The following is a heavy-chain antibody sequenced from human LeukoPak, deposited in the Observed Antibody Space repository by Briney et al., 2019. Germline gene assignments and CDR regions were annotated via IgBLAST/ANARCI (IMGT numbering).Heavy chain of an antibody. D-gene: IGHD3-16*01. Sequence: SETLSLTCTVSGGSISIYYWSWIRQPPGKGLEWIGYIYYSGSTNYNPSLKSRVTISVDTSKNQFSLKLSFVTAADTAVYYCARGGGGYAFDIWGQGTMVTVSS. CDR3: ARGGGGYAFDI. CDR2: IYYSGST. J-gene: IGHJ3*02. CDR1: GGSISIYY. V-gene: IGHV4-59*01.